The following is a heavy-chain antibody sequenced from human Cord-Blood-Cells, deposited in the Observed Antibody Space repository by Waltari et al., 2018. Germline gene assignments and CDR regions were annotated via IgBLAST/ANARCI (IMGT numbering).Heavy chain of an antibody. CDR3: ARPIYGSVFPFDY. D-gene: IGHD3-10*01. J-gene: IGHJ4*02. CDR1: GGSISSSSYY. V-gene: IGHV4-39*01. Sequence: QLQLQESGPGLVKPSEPLSLPCTVSGGSISSSSYYLGWTRQPPGKGLEWIGSIYYSGTTYYNPSLKSRVTISVDTSKNQFSLKLSSVTAADTAVYYCARPIYGSVFPFDYWGQGTLVTVSS. CDR2: IYYSGTT.